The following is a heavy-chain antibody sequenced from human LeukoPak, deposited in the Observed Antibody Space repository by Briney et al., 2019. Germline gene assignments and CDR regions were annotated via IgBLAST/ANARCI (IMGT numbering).Heavy chain of an antibody. Sequence: GGSLRLSCAASGFTFSSYWMSWVRQAPGKGLEWVANIKQDGSEKYYVDSVKGRFTISRDNAKNSLYLQMNSLRAEDTAVYYCAGVGATGAFDYWGQGTLVTVSS. V-gene: IGHV3-7*01. CDR2: IKQDGSEK. J-gene: IGHJ4*02. CDR3: AGVGATGAFDY. D-gene: IGHD1-26*01. CDR1: GFTFSSYW.